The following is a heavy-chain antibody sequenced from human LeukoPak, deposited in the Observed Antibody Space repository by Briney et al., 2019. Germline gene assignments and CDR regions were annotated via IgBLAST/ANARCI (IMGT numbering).Heavy chain of an antibody. D-gene: IGHD6-19*01. CDR1: GGTFSSYA. J-gene: IGHJ4*02. Sequence: SVKVSCKASGGTFSSYAISWVRQAPGQGLEWMGGIIPIFGTANYAQRFQGRVTITADESTSTAYMELSSLRSEDTAVYYCARGSGYSSGWYGLDFDYWGQGTLVTVSS. CDR2: IIPIFGTA. CDR3: ARGSGYSSGWYGLDFDY. V-gene: IGHV1-69*01.